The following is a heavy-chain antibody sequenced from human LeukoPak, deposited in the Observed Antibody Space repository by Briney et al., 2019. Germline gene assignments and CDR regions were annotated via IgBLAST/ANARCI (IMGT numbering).Heavy chain of an antibody. V-gene: IGHV3-21*01. D-gene: IGHD3-16*02. CDR1: GFTFSSYS. CDR3: ARDFYDYVWGSYRSFDY. Sequence: GGSLRLSCAASGFTFSSYSMNWVRQAPGKGLEWVSSISSSSSYIYYADSVKGRFTVSRDNAKNSLYLQMNSLRAEDTAVYYCARDFYDYVWGSYRSFDYWGQGTLVTVSS. J-gene: IGHJ4*02. CDR2: ISSSSSYI.